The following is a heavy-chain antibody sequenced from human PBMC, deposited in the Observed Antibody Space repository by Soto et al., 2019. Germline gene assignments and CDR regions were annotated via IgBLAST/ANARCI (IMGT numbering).Heavy chain of an antibody. CDR3: ARDGYSYGSNPECYFDY. D-gene: IGHD5-18*01. CDR1: GFTFSSYG. Sequence: GGSPRLSCAASGFTFSSYGMHWVRQAPGKGLEWVAVIWYDGSNKYYADSVKGRFTISRDNSKNTLYLQMNSLRAEDTAVYYCARDGYSYGSNPECYFDYWGQGTLVTVSS. CDR2: IWYDGSNK. J-gene: IGHJ4*02. V-gene: IGHV3-33*01.